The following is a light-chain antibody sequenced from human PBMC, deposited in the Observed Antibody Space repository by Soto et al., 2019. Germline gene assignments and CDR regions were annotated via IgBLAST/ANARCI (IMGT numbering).Light chain of an antibody. J-gene: IGKJ2*01. CDR3: QQLKTYPYT. CDR2: SAS. V-gene: IGKV1-9*01. Sequence: IQLTQSPSSLSASVGDRVTLTCRASQDINKFLAWFQQPPGKAPKLLVYSASTLHNGVPSRFSGSGSGTDFALTISSLQPEDFATYYCQQLKTYPYTFGQGTRLDIK. CDR1: QDINKF.